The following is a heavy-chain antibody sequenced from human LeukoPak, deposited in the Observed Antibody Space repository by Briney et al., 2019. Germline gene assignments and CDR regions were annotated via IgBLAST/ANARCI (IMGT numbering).Heavy chain of an antibody. Sequence: GGSLRLSCAASGFTFSSYAMSWVRQAPGKGLEWVSAISGSGGSTYYADSVKGRFTISRDNSENTLYLQMNSLRAEDTAVYYCAKGGDYDILTGYYSNHWYFDYWGQGTLVTVSS. D-gene: IGHD3-9*01. CDR3: AKGGDYDILTGYYSNHWYFDY. V-gene: IGHV3-23*01. J-gene: IGHJ4*02. CDR2: ISGSGGST. CDR1: GFTFSSYA.